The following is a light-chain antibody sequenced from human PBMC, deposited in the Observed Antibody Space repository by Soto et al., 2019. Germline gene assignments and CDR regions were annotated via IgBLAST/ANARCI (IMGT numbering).Light chain of an antibody. CDR2: DVS. CDR3: SSYTSSSTSV. CDR1: SSDVGGYNY. Sequence: QSALTQPASVSGSPGQSITISCTGTSSDVGGYNYVSWYQQHPGKALKLMIYDVSNRPSGVSNRFSGSKSGNTASLTISGLQAEDEADYYCSSYTSSSTSVFGGGTKLTVL. V-gene: IGLV2-14*01. J-gene: IGLJ2*01.